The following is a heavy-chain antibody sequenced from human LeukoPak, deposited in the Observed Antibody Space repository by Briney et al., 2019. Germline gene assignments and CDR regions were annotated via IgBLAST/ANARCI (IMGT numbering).Heavy chain of an antibody. CDR2: IHHSGTT. D-gene: IGHD6-13*01. CDR1: GYSISSGYF. J-gene: IGHJ6*03. Sequence: SETLSLTCTVSGYSISSGYFWGWIRQPPGKGLEWIGTIHHSGTTYYNPSLKSRVTMSVDTSKNQFSLKLSSVTAADTAVYYCARADYSSTWSHDYYYMDVWGKGTTVTVSS. V-gene: IGHV4-38-2*02. CDR3: ARADYSSTWSHDYYYMDV.